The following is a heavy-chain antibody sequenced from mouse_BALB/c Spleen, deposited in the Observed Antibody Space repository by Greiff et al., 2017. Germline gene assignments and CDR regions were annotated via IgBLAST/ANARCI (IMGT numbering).Heavy chain of an antibody. CDR1: GFTFSSYG. V-gene: IGHV5-6*01. CDR2: ISSGGSYT. Sequence: EVMLVESGGDLVKPGGSLKLSCAASGFTFSSYGMSWVRQTPDKRLEWVATISSGGSYTYYPDSVKGRFTISRDNAKNTLYLQMSSLKSEDTAMYYCANDYDGAYYYAMDYWGQGTSVTVSS. D-gene: IGHD2-4*01. CDR3: ANDYDGAYYYAMDY. J-gene: IGHJ4*01.